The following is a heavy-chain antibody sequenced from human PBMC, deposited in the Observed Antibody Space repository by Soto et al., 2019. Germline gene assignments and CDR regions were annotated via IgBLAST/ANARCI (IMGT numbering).Heavy chain of an antibody. CDR1: GGSISSYY. CDR2: IYYSGST. CDR3: ARGCSGYCTNGATFDP. J-gene: IGHJ5*02. D-gene: IGHD2-8*01. Sequence: PSETLSLTCTVSGGSISSYYWSWIRQPPGKGLEWIGYIYYSGSTNYNPSLKSRVTISVDTSKNQFSLKLSSVTAADTAVYYCARGCSGYCTNGATFDPWGQGTLVTVSS. V-gene: IGHV4-59*12.